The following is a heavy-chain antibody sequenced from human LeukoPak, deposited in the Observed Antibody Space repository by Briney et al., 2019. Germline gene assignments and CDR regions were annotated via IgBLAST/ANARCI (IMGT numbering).Heavy chain of an antibody. J-gene: IGHJ2*01. CDR3: AGTMVRGVIITFNWYFDL. CDR1: GGTFSSYA. D-gene: IGHD3-10*01. V-gene: IGHV1-69*13. CDR2: IIPIFGTA. Sequence: SVKVSCNASGGTFSSYAISWVRQAPGQGLEWMGGIIPIFGTANYAQKFQGRVTITADESTSTAYMELSSLRSEDTAVYYCAGTMVRGVIITFNWYFDLWGRGTLVTVSS.